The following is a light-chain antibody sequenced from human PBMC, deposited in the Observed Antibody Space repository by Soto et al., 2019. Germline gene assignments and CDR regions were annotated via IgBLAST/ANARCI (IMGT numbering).Light chain of an antibody. CDR3: QLYGTSPRT. V-gene: IGKV3-11*01. Sequence: EVVLTQSPATLSLSPGERATLSCRASENVRTFVDWYQQKPGQAPRLLIHGASNRATGIPDRFSGSGSGTDFTLTISNLEPEDFAVYFCQLYGTSPRTFGQGTKLEIK. CDR1: ENVRTF. CDR2: GAS. J-gene: IGKJ2*01.